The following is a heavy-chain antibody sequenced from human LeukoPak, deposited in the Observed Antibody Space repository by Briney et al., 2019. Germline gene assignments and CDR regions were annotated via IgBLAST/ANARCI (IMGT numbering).Heavy chain of an antibody. J-gene: IGHJ4*02. CDR3: ARRRSINRGMVRGVGNYFDY. Sequence: SETLSLTCTVSGGSISSYYWSWIRQPAGKGLEWIGRIYTSGSTNYNPSLKSRVTMSVDTSKNQFSLKLSSVTAADTAVYYCARRRSINRGMVRGVGNYFDYWGQGTLVTVSS. V-gene: IGHV4-4*07. CDR2: IYTSGST. D-gene: IGHD3-10*01. CDR1: GGSISSYY.